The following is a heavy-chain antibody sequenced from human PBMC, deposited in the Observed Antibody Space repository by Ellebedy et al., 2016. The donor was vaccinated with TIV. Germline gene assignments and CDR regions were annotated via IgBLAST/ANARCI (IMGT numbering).Heavy chain of an antibody. Sequence: GESLKISCAASGFSFNSYAMSWVRQAPGKGLEWVSTISNTGSRTYYADSVEGRFIISRDNSKRTLFLQINSLIADDTALYYCAKGRGGGSDSSAPRYYFDYWGLGTLVTVSS. D-gene: IGHD3-22*01. J-gene: IGHJ4*02. CDR1: GFSFNSYA. V-gene: IGHV3-23*01. CDR3: AKGRGGGSDSSAPRYYFDY. CDR2: ISNTGSRT.